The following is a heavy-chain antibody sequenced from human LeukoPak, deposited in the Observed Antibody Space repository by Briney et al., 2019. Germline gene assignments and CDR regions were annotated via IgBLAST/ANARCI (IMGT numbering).Heavy chain of an antibody. CDR2: ISYDGSNT. J-gene: IGHJ4*02. Sequence: GGSLLLSCAASGFTFSSFAMHWVRQAPGKGLEGVAVISYDGSNTYYADSVKGRLTISRDNSKNTLYLQMNSLRAKDTAVYYCARDSDFAVAGTSPFDYWGQGTLVTVSS. D-gene: IGHD6-19*01. V-gene: IGHV3-30*04. CDR3: ARDSDFAVAGTSPFDY. CDR1: GFTFSSFA.